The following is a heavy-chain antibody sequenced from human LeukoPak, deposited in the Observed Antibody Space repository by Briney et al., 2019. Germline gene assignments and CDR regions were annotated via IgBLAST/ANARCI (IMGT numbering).Heavy chain of an antibody. Sequence: PGGSLRLSCTASGFTFGDYLMSWFRQAPGKGLEWIGFISGGTTEYAASVKGRFTISRDDSTSIAYLQMNSLTTEDTPVYYCSRGSGWLSVYWGQGTLVTVSS. CDR2: ISGGTT. V-gene: IGHV3-49*03. CDR3: SRGSGWLSVY. D-gene: IGHD6-19*01. CDR1: GFTFGDYL. J-gene: IGHJ4*02.